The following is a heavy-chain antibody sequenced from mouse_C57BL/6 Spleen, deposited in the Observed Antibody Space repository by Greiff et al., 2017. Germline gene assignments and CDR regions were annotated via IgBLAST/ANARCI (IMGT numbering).Heavy chain of an antibody. V-gene: IGHV1-54*01. CDR2: INPGSGGT. J-gene: IGHJ2*01. D-gene: IGHD1-1*01. Sequence: QVQLQQSGAELVRPGTSVKVSCKASGYAFTNYLIEWVKQRPGQGLEWIGVINPGSGGTDYNEKFKGKATLTADKSSSTAYMQLSSLTSEDSAVYYCARRYYGSDYWGQGTTLTVSS. CDR3: ARRYYGSDY. CDR1: GYAFTNYL.